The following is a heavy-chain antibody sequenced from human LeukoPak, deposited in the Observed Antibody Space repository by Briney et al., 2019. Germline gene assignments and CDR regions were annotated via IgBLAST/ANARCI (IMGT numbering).Heavy chain of an antibody. CDR3: ANHLACGSTSCPPFDD. CDR1: GFTFSSYW. J-gene: IGHJ4*02. V-gene: IGHV3-74*01. CDR2: INSDGSST. D-gene: IGHD2-2*01. Sequence: GGSLRLSCAASGFTFSSYWMHWVCQAPGKGLVWVSRINSDGSSTNYADSVKGRFTISRDNAKSSLYLQMNSLRAEDTAVYYCANHLACGSTSCPPFDDWGQGTLVTVSS.